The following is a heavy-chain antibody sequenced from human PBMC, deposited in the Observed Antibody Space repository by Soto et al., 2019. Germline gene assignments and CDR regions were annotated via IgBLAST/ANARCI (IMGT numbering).Heavy chain of an antibody. D-gene: IGHD3-9*01. Sequence: ASVKVSCKASGYTFTSYYMHWVRQAPGQGLEWMGIINPSGGSTSYAQKFQGRVTMTRDTSTSTVYMELSSLRSEDTAVYYCARVALNSYDILTGPPYAFDIWGQGTMVTVS. CDR2: INPSGGST. J-gene: IGHJ3*02. CDR1: GYTFTSYY. V-gene: IGHV1-46*01. CDR3: ARVALNSYDILTGPPYAFDI.